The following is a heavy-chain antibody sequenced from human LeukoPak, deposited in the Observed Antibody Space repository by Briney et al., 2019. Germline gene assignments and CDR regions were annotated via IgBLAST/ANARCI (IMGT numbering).Heavy chain of an antibody. CDR1: GFTFSSYA. Sequence: GGSLRLSCAASGFTFSSYAMSWVRQAPGKGLEWVSAISGSGGSTYYADSVKGRFTISRDNSKNTLYLQMNSLRAEDTAVYHCAKVMRGSYRRDYFDYWGQGTLVTVSS. CDR3: AKVMRGSYRRDYFDY. D-gene: IGHD1-26*01. J-gene: IGHJ4*02. V-gene: IGHV3-23*01. CDR2: ISGSGGST.